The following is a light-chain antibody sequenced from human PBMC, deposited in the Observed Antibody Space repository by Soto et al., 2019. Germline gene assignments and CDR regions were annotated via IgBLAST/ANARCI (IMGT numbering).Light chain of an antibody. CDR1: QSISTW. J-gene: IGKJ1*01. CDR3: QQYNSYSYT. CDR2: DAS. V-gene: IGKV1-5*01. Sequence: DIQMTQSPSTLSASVGDRVTITCRASQSISTWLAWYQQKPGKAPKLLIYDASSLESGVPSRFSGSGSGTEFTLTISSLQPDDFATHYCQQYNSYSYTFGQGTKVDI.